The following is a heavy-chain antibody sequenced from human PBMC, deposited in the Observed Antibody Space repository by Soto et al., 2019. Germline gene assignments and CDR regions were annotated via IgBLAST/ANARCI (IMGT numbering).Heavy chain of an antibody. V-gene: IGHV1-18*01. D-gene: IGHD1-1*01. J-gene: IGHJ6*02. CDR1: GYTFTSYG. Sequence: QVQLVQSGAEVEKPGASIRVSCKASGYTFTSYGISWVRQAPGQGLEWMGWLNPHDGNTNYAQKSXXRIPMTTDTSXXTXYXXVRSLTSDDKAVYYSTRDAANWNDKIDDYFYGMDVWGQGTTVAVSS. CDR3: TRDAANWNDKIDDYFYGMDV. CDR2: LNPHDGNT.